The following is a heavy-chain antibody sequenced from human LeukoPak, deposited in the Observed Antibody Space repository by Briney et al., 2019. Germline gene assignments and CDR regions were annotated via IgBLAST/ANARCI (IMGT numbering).Heavy chain of an antibody. CDR3: ATDLGSSRPNF. V-gene: IGHV3-23*01. D-gene: IGHD6-13*01. J-gene: IGHJ4*02. CDR1: GFTFSTYA. Sequence: PGGSLRLSCAASGFTFSTYAMSWVRQAPGKGLEWVSAIGGSGDFTYYAEYVRGRFTISRDNSKKTLYLQMSSLRAEDTAVYYCATDLGSSRPNFWGQGTLVAVSS. CDR2: IGGSGDFT.